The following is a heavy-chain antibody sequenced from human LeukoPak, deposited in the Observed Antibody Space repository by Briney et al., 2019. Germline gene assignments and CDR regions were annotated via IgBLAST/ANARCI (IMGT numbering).Heavy chain of an antibody. D-gene: IGHD6-13*01. CDR2: INHSGST. Sequence: SETLSLTCAVYGGSFSGYYWSWIRQPPGKGLEWIGEINHSGSTNYNPSLKSRVTISVDTSKNQFSLKLSSVTAADTAVYYCARGRIHLYSRNWFDPWGQGTLVTVSS. V-gene: IGHV4-34*01. J-gene: IGHJ5*02. CDR1: GGSFSGYY. CDR3: ARGRIHLYSRNWFDP.